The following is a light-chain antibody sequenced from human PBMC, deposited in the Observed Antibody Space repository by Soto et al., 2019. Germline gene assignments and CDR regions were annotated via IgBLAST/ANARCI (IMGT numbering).Light chain of an antibody. CDR1: QSFSTW. Sequence: DIQMTQSPSTLSASLGDRVTITCRASQSFSTWLAWYQQKPGKAPKLLIFDASSLESGVPSRFSGSGSGTEFILTISSLQPDDFATYYCQQYDTFPWTFCQGTKVEIK. V-gene: IGKV1-5*01. J-gene: IGKJ1*01. CDR2: DAS. CDR3: QQYDTFPWT.